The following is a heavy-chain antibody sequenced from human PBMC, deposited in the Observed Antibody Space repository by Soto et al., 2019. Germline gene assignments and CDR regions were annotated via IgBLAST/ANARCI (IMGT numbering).Heavy chain of an antibody. V-gene: IGHV3-43*01. Sequence: PVGSLRLSCAASGFTFDDYTMHWVRQAPGKGLEWVSLISWDGGSTYYADSVKGRFTISRDNSKNSLYLQMNSLRTEDTALYYCAKDISPYPYSNRAFGWFDPWGQGTLVTVSS. CDR1: GFTFDDYT. J-gene: IGHJ5*02. CDR3: AKDISPYPYSNRAFGWFDP. CDR2: ISWDGGST. D-gene: IGHD4-4*01.